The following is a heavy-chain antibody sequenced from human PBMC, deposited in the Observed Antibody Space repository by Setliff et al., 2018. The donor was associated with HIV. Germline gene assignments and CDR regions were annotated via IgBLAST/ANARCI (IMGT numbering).Heavy chain of an antibody. Sequence: ASVKVSCKASGYTFSTYAIHWVRRAPGQRLEWMGWINAGSGNTKYSQRFQGRVTITRDTSASTAYLELSSLRSEDTAVYYCARPVGGTGFDPWGQGTLVTVSS. J-gene: IGHJ5*02. D-gene: IGHD1-26*01. V-gene: IGHV1-3*01. CDR1: GYTFSTYA. CDR2: INAGSGNT. CDR3: ARPVGGTGFDP.